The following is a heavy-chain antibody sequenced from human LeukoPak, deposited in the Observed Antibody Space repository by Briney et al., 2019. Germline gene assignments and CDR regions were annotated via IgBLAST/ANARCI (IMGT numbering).Heavy chain of an antibody. CDR2: VDGSGAYT. CDR1: GFTFNNYA. D-gene: IGHD2-15*01. J-gene: IGHJ4*02. CDR3: TKGSAGGRPYYFDN. Sequence: GGSLRLSCAASGFTFNNYALSWVRQAPGKGLDWISGVDGSGAYTYYSDSVKGRFTISRDDSKNTLYLLMDSPRAEDTAVYFCTKGSAGGRPYYFDNWGQGTLVTVSS. V-gene: IGHV3-23*01.